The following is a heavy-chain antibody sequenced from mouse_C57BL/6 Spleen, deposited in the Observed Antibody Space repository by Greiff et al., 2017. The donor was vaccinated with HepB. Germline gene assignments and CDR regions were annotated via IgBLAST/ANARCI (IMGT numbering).Heavy chain of an antibody. CDR1: GFTFSDYY. Sequence: EVKVVESGGGLVQPGGSLKLSCAASGFTFSDYYMYWVRQTPEKRLEWVAYISNGGGSTYYPDTVKGRFTISRDNAKNTLYLQMSRLKSEDTAMYYCARRDYDEDYYAMDYWGQGTSVTVSS. CDR2: ISNGGGST. D-gene: IGHD2-4*01. J-gene: IGHJ4*01. CDR3: ARRDYDEDYYAMDY. V-gene: IGHV5-12*01.